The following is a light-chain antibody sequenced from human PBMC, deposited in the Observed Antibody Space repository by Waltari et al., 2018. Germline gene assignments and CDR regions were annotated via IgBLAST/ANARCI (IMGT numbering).Light chain of an antibody. CDR3: QQYHNLPLT. Sequence: DIQMTQSPSSLSASIGDRVTITCQASQNITNYLNWYQHKPGKALNLLIYDSSSLETGVPSRFTGSGSATDFTFTISSLQPEDLATYYCQQYHNLPLTFGGGTKVEI. CDR2: DSS. CDR1: QNITNY. J-gene: IGKJ4*01. V-gene: IGKV1-33*01.